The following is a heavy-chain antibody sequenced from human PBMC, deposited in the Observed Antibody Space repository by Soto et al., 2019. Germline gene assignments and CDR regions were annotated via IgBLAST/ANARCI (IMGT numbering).Heavy chain of an antibody. CDR3: ARDALWGVYGGYFDY. CDR1: GFTFSSYA. Sequence: QVQLVESGGGVVQPGRSLRLSCAASGFTFSSYAMHWVRQAPGKGLEWVAVISYDGSNKYYADSVKGRFTMSRDNSKNTLYLQMNSLRAEDTAVYYCARDALWGVYGGYFDYWGQGTLVTVSS. D-gene: IGHD2-8*01. J-gene: IGHJ4*02. V-gene: IGHV3-30-3*01. CDR2: ISYDGSNK.